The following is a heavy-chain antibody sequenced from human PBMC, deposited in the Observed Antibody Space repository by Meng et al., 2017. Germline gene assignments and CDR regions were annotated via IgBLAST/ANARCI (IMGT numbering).Heavy chain of an antibody. D-gene: IGHD3-10*01. Sequence: GSLRLSFTVSGGSISSYYWSWIRQPAGKGLEWIGQIYSSGITNYNPSFKGRLSMSVDTSTNQFSLNLNSVSDADTAVYYCARHYNSGTYLLDYWGQGTLVTVSS. CDR3: ARHYNSGTYLLDY. J-gene: IGHJ4*02. CDR1: GGSISSYY. CDR2: IYSSGIT. V-gene: IGHV4-4*07.